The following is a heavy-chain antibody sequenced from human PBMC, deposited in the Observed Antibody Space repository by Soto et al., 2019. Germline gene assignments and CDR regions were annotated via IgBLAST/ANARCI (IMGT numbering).Heavy chain of an antibody. D-gene: IGHD2-2*02. Sequence: GGSLRLSCAASGFTFSSYGMHWVRQAPGKGLEWVAVISYDGSNKYYADSVKGRFTISRDNSKDTLYLQMNSLRAEDTAVYYCAKDGYCSSTSCYTENPLGYYFDYWGQGTLVTVSS. CDR3: AKDGYCSSTSCYTENPLGYYFDY. CDR1: GFTFSSYG. J-gene: IGHJ4*02. CDR2: ISYDGSNK. V-gene: IGHV3-30*18.